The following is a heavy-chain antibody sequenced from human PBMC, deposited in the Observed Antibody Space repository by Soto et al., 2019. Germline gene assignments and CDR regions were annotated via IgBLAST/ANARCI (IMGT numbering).Heavy chain of an antibody. V-gene: IGHV3-30*03. Sequence: QVQLVESGGGVVQPGRSLRLYCAASGFTFSHYGIHWVRQAPGKGLEWLAVISYDGSNKHYADSVKGRFTVSRDNSKNTLYLQMNSLSAEDTAVYFCARDSWNYQGPIDYWGQGTLVTVSS. CDR1: GFTFSHYG. CDR2: ISYDGSNK. CDR3: ARDSWNYQGPIDY. D-gene: IGHD1-7*01. J-gene: IGHJ4*02.